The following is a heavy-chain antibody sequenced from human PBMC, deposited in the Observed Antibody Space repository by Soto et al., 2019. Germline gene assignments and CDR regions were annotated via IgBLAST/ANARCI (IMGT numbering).Heavy chain of an antibody. Sequence: PGGSLRLSCAASGFTFSSYAMHWVRQAPGKGLEWVAVISYDGSNKYYADSVKGRFTISRDNSKNTLYLQMNSLRAEDTAVYYCARDLEDIVVVVAARGCAFDIWGQGTMVTVSS. CDR2: ISYDGSNK. J-gene: IGHJ3*02. CDR3: ARDLEDIVVVVAARGCAFDI. V-gene: IGHV3-30-3*01. CDR1: GFTFSSYA. D-gene: IGHD2-15*01.